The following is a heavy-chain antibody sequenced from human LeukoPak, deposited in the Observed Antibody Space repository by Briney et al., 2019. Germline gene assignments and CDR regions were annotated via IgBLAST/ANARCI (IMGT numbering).Heavy chain of an antibody. J-gene: IGHJ5*02. CDR3: AREGCSGGSCYSPFDWFDP. Sequence: GGSLRLSYAPSGFTVSSYGMHWVRQAPGKGLEWVAVIWYDGSNKDYADSVKGRFTISRDNSKNTLYLQMNSLRAEDTAVYYCAREGCSGGSCYSPFDWFDPWGQGTLVTVSS. CDR2: IWYDGSNK. CDR1: GFTVSSYG. D-gene: IGHD2-15*01. V-gene: IGHV3-33*01.